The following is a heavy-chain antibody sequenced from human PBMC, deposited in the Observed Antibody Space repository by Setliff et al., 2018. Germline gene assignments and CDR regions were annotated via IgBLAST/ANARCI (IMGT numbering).Heavy chain of an antibody. CDR1: GFTFSSYE. Sequence: GESLKISCAASGFTFSSYEMNWVRQAPGKGLEWVSYISSSGNTIYYADSVKGRFTISRDNAKSSLYLHMNSLRAEDTAVYYCAVPHDPYDRSGYYEAYFDYWGQGTLVTVSS. D-gene: IGHD3-22*01. CDR2: ISSSGNTI. V-gene: IGHV3-48*03. CDR3: AVPHDPYDRSGYYEAYFDY. J-gene: IGHJ4*02.